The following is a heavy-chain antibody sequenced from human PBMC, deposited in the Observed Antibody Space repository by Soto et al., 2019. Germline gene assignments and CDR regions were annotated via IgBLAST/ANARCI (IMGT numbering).Heavy chain of an antibody. J-gene: IGHJ4*02. CDR2: IYYGGST. CDR1: GGSISSGDFS. V-gene: IGHV4-30-2*01. D-gene: IGHD3-22*01. Sequence: SETLSLTCAVSGGSISSGDFSWNWIRQPPGKGLEYIGYIYYGGSTYYNPSLQSRVTMSVDRSRNQFSLKLNSVTAADTAVYYCARVRREYDNSGPVDYWGQGTLVTV. CDR3: ARVRREYDNSGPVDY.